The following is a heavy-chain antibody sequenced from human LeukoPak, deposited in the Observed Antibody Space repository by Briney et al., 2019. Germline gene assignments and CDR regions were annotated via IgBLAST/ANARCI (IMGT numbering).Heavy chain of an antibody. D-gene: IGHD2-21*01. CDR2: IFSNGDT. J-gene: IGHJ4*02. Sequence: PGGSLRLSCTASEFTVSRNYMLWVRQAPGKGLEWVSLIFSNGDTHYADSVKGRFTISRDTSKNTVSLQMNSLQTEDTAVYYCVSVRGGAHLNYWGQGTLVTVSS. CDR1: EFTVSRNY. V-gene: IGHV3-53*01. CDR3: VSVRGGAHLNY.